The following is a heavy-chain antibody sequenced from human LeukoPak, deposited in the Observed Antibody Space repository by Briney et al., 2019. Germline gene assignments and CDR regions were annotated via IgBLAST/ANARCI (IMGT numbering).Heavy chain of an antibody. D-gene: IGHD2-15*01. V-gene: IGHV3-64*01. CDR2: ISTDGGGT. Sequence: GGSLRLSCAASGFTFRTYAMHWVRQAPGKGLEYVSAISTDGGGTYYANSVKGRFTISRDNSKNMLYLQKGSLRPEDMAVYYCARYGAGSCYDYWGQGALVTVSS. CDR1: GFTFRTYA. J-gene: IGHJ4*02. CDR3: ARYGAGSCYDY.